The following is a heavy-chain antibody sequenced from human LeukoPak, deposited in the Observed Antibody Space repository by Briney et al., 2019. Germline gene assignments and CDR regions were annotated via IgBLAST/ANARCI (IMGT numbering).Heavy chain of an antibody. CDR2: FNSDTGDT. CDR1: GYTFTNYA. CDR3: ATEANTEAGPYGAFHI. D-gene: IGHD5-18*01. V-gene: IGHV1-3*01. Sequence: ASVKVSCKASGYTFTNYAIHWVRQAPGHRLEWMGWFNSDTGDTHYSQNFQGRVIITRDTSASTTYMELSSLRSEDTAVYFCATEANTEAGPYGAFHIWGQGTMVTVSS. J-gene: IGHJ3*02.